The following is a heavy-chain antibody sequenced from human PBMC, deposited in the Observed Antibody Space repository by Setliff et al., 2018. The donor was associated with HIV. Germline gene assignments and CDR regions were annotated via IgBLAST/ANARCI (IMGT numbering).Heavy chain of an antibody. Sequence: PSETLSLTCTVSGVSISRGGYYWIWIRQHPGKGLEWIGYIYYGGSTNYNPSLKSRVSISVDTSKHHCSLKQYSVTAADTAVYYFARGHCSGTSCYHPWYWLDPWGQGTLVNVSS. CDR1: GVSISRGGYY. D-gene: IGHD2-2*01. J-gene: IGHJ5*02. CDR2: IYYGGST. V-gene: IGHV4-61*03. CDR3: ARGHCSGTSCYHPWYWLDP.